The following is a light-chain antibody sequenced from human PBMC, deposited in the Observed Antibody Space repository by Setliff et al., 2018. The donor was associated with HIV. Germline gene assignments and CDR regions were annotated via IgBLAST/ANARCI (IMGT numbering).Light chain of an antibody. CDR1: SSDVGGSNY. Sequence: QPALAQPASVSGSPGQSIAISCTGTSSDVGGSNYVSWYQQHPGKAPKLMIYEVSNRPSWVSNRFSGSKSGNTASLTISGLQAEDEADYYCSSYTFSSTPYVFGTGTKVTV. V-gene: IGLV2-14*01. CDR3: SSYTFSSTPYV. J-gene: IGLJ1*01. CDR2: EVS.